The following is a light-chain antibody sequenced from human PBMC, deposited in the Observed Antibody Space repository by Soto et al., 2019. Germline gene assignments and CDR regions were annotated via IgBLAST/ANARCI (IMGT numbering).Light chain of an antibody. CDR1: QSVTSSF. V-gene: IGKV3-20*01. CDR3: LQYGRLPNT. Sequence: IVLTQSPGTLSLSPGESATLSCRASQSVTSSFLAWYQQKPGQTPRLLIYDASSRATGIPDRFSGSGSGTDFTLTISRLEPEDLAVYYCLQYGRLPNTFGQGTKLEIE. J-gene: IGKJ2*01. CDR2: DAS.